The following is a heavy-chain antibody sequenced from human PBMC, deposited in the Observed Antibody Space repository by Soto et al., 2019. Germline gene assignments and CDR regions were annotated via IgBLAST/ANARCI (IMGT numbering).Heavy chain of an antibody. V-gene: IGHV3-49*03. D-gene: IGHD2-2*01. CDR2: IRGKAYGGTT. CDR1: GFTFGDHD. Sequence: GSLRLSCTTAGFTFGDHDMSWLRQAPGKGLEWLGFIRGKAYGGTTEYAASVKGRFAMSRDDSQGIAYLQMNSLKTEDTAVYYCARVGCTSTSCYYLFDFWGQGSLVTVSS. CDR3: ARVGCTSTSCYYLFDF. J-gene: IGHJ4*02.